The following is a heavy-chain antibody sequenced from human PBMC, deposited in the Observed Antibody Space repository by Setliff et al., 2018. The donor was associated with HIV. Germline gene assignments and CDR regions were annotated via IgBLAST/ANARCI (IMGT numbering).Heavy chain of an antibody. V-gene: IGHV4-61*02. D-gene: IGHD6-13*01. Sequence: PSETLSLTCTVSNGSISSGTFYWNWIRQPAGKGLEWIGRINSSGSTNYNPSLKSRVTISVDKPQNQFSLKLSSVTAADTAVYYCARDFKRYNSPCRFDPWGQGTLVTVSS. J-gene: IGHJ5*02. CDR1: NGSISSGTFY. CDR2: INSSGST. CDR3: ARDFKRYNSPCRFDP.